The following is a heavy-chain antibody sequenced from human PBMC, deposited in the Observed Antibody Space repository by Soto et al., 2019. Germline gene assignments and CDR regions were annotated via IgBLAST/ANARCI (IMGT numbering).Heavy chain of an antibody. CDR1: GFTFSSNW. Sequence: EVQLVESGGDLVQPGGSLRLSCEASGFTFSSNWMHWVRQAPGKGLVWVSRMNPDGSSRGYADSVKGRFTLSRDNAKNTLFMQMNSLRAEDTAVYYWARGGNAGSGQYDLDDYWGQGTLVTVSS. J-gene: IGHJ4*02. CDR3: ARGGNAGSGQYDLDDY. V-gene: IGHV3-74*01. D-gene: IGHD3-10*01. CDR2: MNPDGSSR.